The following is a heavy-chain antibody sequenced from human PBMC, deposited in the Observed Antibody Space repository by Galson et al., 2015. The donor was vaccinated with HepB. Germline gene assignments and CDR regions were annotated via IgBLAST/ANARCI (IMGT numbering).Heavy chain of an antibody. CDR2: INPNSGGT. V-gene: IGHV1-2*02. J-gene: IGHJ4*02. Sequence: SVKVSCKASGYTFTGYYMHWVRQAPGQGLEWMGWINPNSGGTNYAQKFQGRVTMTRDTSISTAYMELSRLRSDDTAVYYSARNLQYNWNYRLHFDYWGQGTLVTVSS. CDR1: GYTFTGYY. D-gene: IGHD1-7*01. CDR3: ARNLQYNWNYRLHFDY.